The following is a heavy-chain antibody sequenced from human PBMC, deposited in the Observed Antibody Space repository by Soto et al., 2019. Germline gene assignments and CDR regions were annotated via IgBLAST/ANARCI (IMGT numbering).Heavy chain of an antibody. CDR1: GGSISSGGYY. Sequence: SETLSLTCTVSGGSISSGGYYWSWIRQHPGKGLEWIGYIYYSWSTYYNPSLKSRVTISVDTSKNQFSLKLSSVTAADTAVYYCARVGTIFGVVTPGGDIWGQGTMVTVSS. V-gene: IGHV4-31*03. CDR2: IYYSWST. D-gene: IGHD3-3*01. CDR3: ARVGTIFGVVTPGGDI. J-gene: IGHJ3*02.